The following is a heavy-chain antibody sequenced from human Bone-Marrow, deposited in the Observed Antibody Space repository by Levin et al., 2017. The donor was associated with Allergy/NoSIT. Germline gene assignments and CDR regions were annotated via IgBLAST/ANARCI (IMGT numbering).Heavy chain of an antibody. CDR3: GRGMGISH. Sequence: GESLKISCAASGFRISDYNIHWVRQAPGKGLECVSYISSSTTTIYYAESVKGRFTISRDNAKNSVFLQMNSLRAEDTAVYYCGRGMGISHWGQGTLVTVSS. V-gene: IGHV3-48*01. CDR2: ISSSTTTI. J-gene: IGHJ4*02. CDR1: GFRISDYN. D-gene: IGHD7-27*01.